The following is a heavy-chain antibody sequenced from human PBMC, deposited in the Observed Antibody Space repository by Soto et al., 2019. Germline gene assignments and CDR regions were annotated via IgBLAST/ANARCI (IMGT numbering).Heavy chain of an antibody. V-gene: IGHV1-24*01. CDR2: FDPEDGET. CDR1: GYTLTELS. J-gene: IGHJ5*01. Sequence: ASVKVSCKVSGYTLTELSMHWVRQAPGKGLKWMGGFDPEDGETIYAQKFQGTVTMTEDTSTDTADMELSSLISEDTAVYYCATWYCGYDNLDRWFDSWGQGTLVTVSS. D-gene: IGHD5-12*01. CDR3: ATWYCGYDNLDRWFDS.